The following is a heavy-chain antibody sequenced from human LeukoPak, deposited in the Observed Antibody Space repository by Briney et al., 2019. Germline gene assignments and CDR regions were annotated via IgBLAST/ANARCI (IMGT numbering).Heavy chain of an antibody. J-gene: IGHJ5*02. V-gene: IGHV4-4*08. Sequence: PSETLSLTCTVSGGSIRSYYWSWIRQPPGKGLEWIGRIYTSGSTNYNPSLKSRVTISVDTSKNRFSLKLSSVTAADTAVYYCARVFGWFGAYWFDPWGQGTLVTVSS. CDR1: GGSIRSYY. CDR3: ARVFGWFGAYWFDP. CDR2: IYTSGST. D-gene: IGHD3-10*01.